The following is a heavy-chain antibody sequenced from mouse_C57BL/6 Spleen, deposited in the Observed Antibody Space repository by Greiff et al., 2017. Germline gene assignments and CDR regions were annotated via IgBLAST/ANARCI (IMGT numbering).Heavy chain of an antibody. CDR3: AREEASIYYYGSSSPFAY. J-gene: IGHJ3*01. V-gene: IGHV1-82*01. Sequence: QVQLQQSGPELVKPGASVKISCKASGYAFSSSWMNWVKQRPGKGLEWIGRIYPGDGDTNYNGKFKGKATLTADKSSSTAYMQLSSLTSEDSAVYFCAREEASIYYYGSSSPFAYWGQGTLVTVSA. CDR2: IYPGDGDT. D-gene: IGHD1-1*01. CDR1: GYAFSSSW.